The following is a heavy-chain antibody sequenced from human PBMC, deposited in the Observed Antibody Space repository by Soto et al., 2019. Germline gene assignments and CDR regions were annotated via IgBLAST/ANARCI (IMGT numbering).Heavy chain of an antibody. D-gene: IGHD3-22*01. CDR3: ARDPDSSGYYYFDY. Sequence: RHYYSAARLTSSRYAMPWVRQAPGKGLEYVSAISSYGGSTYYANSVKGRFTISRDNSKNTLYLQMGSLRAEDMAVYYCARDPDSSGYYYFDYWGQGT. CDR2: ISSYGGST. V-gene: IGHV3-64*01. J-gene: IGHJ4*02. CDR1: RLTSSRYA.